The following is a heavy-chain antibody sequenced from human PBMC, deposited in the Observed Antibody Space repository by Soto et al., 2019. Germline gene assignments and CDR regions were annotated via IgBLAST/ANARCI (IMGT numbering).Heavy chain of an antibody. CDR1: VACSIGVD. CDR2: IYATLTN. Sequence: SDTLSLTCTLCVACSIGVDCSLILKSSGKGLEWIVRIYATLTNDYNPSLKSRVIMSVDTSKKQFSLKLRSVTAAETDVYYCVRDRTKNLRECLQHS. V-gene: IGHV4-4*07. J-gene: IGHJ5*01. D-gene: IGHD1-1*01. CDR3: VRDRTKNLRECLQHS.